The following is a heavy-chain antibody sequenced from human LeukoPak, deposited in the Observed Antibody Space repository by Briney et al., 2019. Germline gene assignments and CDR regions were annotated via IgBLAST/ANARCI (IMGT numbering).Heavy chain of an antibody. CDR3: AREGYDFWSGSKRNWFDP. V-gene: IGHV4-34*01. D-gene: IGHD3-3*01. CDR2: INHSGST. Sequence: SETLSLXCAVYGGSSSGYYWSWIRQPPGKGLESIGEINHSGSTNYNPSLKSRVTISVDTSKNQFSLKLSSVTAADTAVYYCAREGYDFWSGSKRNWFDPWGQGTLVTVSS. J-gene: IGHJ5*02. CDR1: GGSSSGYY.